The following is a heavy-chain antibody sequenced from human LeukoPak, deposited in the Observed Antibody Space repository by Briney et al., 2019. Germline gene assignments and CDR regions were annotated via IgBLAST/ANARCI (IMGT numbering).Heavy chain of an antibody. Sequence: PSETLSLTCTLSGGFLRSSHYYWCGIRPPPEKRLEGFGNIFYSGSTYYNPSLKSRVTIFVDTSKNQCSLKLASVTAADTAVYYCARHVRGALIMVDYWGQGTLVTVSS. D-gene: IGHD2-8*01. V-gene: IGHV4-39*01. CDR1: GGFLRSSHYY. CDR3: ARHVRGALIMVDY. CDR2: IFYSGST. J-gene: IGHJ4*02.